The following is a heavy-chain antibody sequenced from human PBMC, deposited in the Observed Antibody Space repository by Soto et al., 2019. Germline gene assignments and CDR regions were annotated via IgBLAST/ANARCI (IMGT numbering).Heavy chain of an antibody. J-gene: IGHJ4*02. D-gene: IGHD3-3*01. CDR2: ISSSGNYM. CDR3: VGLYGLG. V-gene: IGHV3-21*01. Sequence: PEGSLRLSCAASGFTFTTYSMNWVRQAPGKGLEWVSSISSSGNYMYYADSVKGRFTISRDNAKNSLWLQMNSLRVEDTALYYCVGLYGLGWGQGTMVTVSS. CDR1: GFTFTTYS.